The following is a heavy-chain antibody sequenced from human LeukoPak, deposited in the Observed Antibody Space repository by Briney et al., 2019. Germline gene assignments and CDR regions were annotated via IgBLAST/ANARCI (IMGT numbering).Heavy chain of an antibody. CDR2: INSDGSST. Sequence: GGSLRLSCAASGFTFSSYWMHWVRQAPGKGLVWVSRINSDGSSTSYADSVKGRFTISRNNAKSTLYLQMNSLRAEDTAVYYCARVYVVPYYYDSSGCLDYWGQGTLVTVSS. D-gene: IGHD3-22*01. J-gene: IGHJ4*02. CDR3: ARVYVVPYYYDSSGCLDY. V-gene: IGHV3-74*01. CDR1: GFTFSSYW.